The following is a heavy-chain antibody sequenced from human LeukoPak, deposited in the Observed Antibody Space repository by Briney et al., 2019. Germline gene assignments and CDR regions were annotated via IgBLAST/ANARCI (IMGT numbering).Heavy chain of an antibody. CDR3: ARGGKQWLVRYYYGVDV. Sequence: ASLKVSCKASGYTFTDNYIHWLRQAPGQELEWMGWLNPDSAGTSYARKFQGRVSMTRDTSISTAYMELSGLTSDDTAIYYCARGGKQWLVRYYYGVDVWGQGTTVIVSS. V-gene: IGHV1-2*02. CDR2: LNPDSAGT. J-gene: IGHJ6*02. CDR1: GYTFTDNY. D-gene: IGHD6-19*01.